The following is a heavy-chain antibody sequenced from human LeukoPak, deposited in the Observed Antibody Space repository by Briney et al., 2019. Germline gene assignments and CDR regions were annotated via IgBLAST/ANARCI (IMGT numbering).Heavy chain of an antibody. CDR2: IYTSGST. V-gene: IGHV4-4*07. Sequence: SETLSLTCAVYGGSFSGYYWSWIRQPAGKGLEWIGRIYTSGSTNYNPSLKSRVTMSVDTSKNQFSLKLSSVTAADTAVYYCARESEAVAATRGIYYFDYWGQGTLVTVSS. J-gene: IGHJ4*02. CDR1: GGSFSGYY. CDR3: ARESEAVAATRGIYYFDY. D-gene: IGHD6-19*01.